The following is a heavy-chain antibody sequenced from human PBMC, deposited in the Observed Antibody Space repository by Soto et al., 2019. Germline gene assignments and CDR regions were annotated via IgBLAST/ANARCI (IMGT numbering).Heavy chain of an antibody. Sequence: SETLSLTCAVSGYSISSGYYWGWARQPPGKGLEWIGSFHHSGSISYNPSLKTRVTMSADMSKNEFSLKLSFVTAADTAVYYCARDHYSSGYLVSPYWGQGALVTVSS. D-gene: IGHD6-25*01. V-gene: IGHV4-38-2*02. CDR3: ARDHYSSGYLVSPY. CDR2: FHHSGSI. CDR1: GYSISSGYY. J-gene: IGHJ4*02.